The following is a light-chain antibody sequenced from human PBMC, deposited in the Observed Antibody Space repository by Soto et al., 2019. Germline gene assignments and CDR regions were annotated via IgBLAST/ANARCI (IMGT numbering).Light chain of an antibody. Sequence: AIRMTQSPSSLSASTGDRVTITCRASQGISSYLAWYQQKPGKAPKLLIYAASTLQSGVPSRFSGSGSGTDFTLTISCLQSEDFETYYCQQYYSYPFTLAPGTKVDIK. CDR3: QQYYSYPFT. J-gene: IGKJ3*01. CDR2: AAS. V-gene: IGKV1-8*01. CDR1: QGISSY.